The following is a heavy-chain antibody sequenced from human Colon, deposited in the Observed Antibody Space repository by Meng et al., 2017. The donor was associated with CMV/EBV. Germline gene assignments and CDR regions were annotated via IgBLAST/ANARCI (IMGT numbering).Heavy chain of an antibody. CDR1: GYGFTDFY. CDR2: INPKVGGT. J-gene: IGHJ5*01. Sequence: ASVKVSCKPSGYGFTDFYIHWVRQAPGQGLEWMGWINPKVGGTAYARKFRGRVTMTRDTSASTAYMEVDRLTSDDTAVYFCARGRMWVVPADFHGIDSWGPGTMVTVSS. CDR3: ARGRMWVVPADFHGIDS. V-gene: IGHV1-2*07. D-gene: IGHD1-14*01.